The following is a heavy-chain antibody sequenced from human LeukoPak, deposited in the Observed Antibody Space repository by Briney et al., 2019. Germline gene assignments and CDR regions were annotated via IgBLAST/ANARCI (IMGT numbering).Heavy chain of an antibody. Sequence: GASVKVSCKASGYTFTDYYMHWVRQAPGQGLEWMGWINPNSGGTNYAQKFQGRVTMTRDTSSSTAYMELSRLRSDDTAVYYCAREGPIVGATHLVDYWGQGTLVTVSS. CDR1: GYTFTDYY. D-gene: IGHD1-26*01. V-gene: IGHV1-2*02. CDR2: INPNSGGT. J-gene: IGHJ4*02. CDR3: AREGPIVGATHLVDY.